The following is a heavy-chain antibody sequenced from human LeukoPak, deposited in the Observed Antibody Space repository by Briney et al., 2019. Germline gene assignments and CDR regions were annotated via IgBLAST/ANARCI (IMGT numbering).Heavy chain of an antibody. Sequence: KSGGSLRLSCAASGFTFSDAWMSWVRQAPGKGLEWVGRIRSVAAGGTTEYAAPVEGRFIISRDDSKHTPSLQMSSLEIEDTAVYFCVTDTVVPLAQIDHWGQGTLVTVSS. CDR3: VTDTVVPLAQIDH. V-gene: IGHV3-15*01. J-gene: IGHJ4*02. D-gene: IGHD2-15*01. CDR1: GFTFSDAW. CDR2: IRSVAAGGTT.